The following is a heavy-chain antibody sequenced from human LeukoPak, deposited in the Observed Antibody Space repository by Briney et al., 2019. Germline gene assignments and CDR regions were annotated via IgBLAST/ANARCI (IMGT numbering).Heavy chain of an antibody. CDR3: AGGGGAH. Sequence: SETLSLICAVYGGSFSGYYWSWIRHPPGKGLEWIGEINHSGSTNYNPPFKRRVPIPVVTSKNQFSLKLSSVTAADTAVYYCAGGGGAHWGQGTLVTVSS. V-gene: IGHV4-34*01. CDR2: INHSGST. D-gene: IGHD1-26*01. CDR1: GGSFSGYY. J-gene: IGHJ4*02.